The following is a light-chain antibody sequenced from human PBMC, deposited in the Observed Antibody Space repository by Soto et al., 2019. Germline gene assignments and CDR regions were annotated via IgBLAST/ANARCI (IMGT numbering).Light chain of an antibody. CDR3: PTSYSNTLTP. CDR1: QSISSY. Sequence: DIQMTQSPSSLSASVGDRVTITCRASQSISSYLNWYQQKPGKAPKLLIYAASSLQSGVASRFSGSGSGTDCTLTISSLQPEDFVTYDWPTSYSNTLTPLGP. V-gene: IGKV1-39*01. CDR2: AAS. J-gene: IGKJ3*01.